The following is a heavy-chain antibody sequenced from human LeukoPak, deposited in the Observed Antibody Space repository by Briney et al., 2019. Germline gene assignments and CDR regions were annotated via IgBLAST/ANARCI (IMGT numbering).Heavy chain of an antibody. J-gene: IGHJ4*02. D-gene: IGHD6-13*01. CDR2: IYYSGST. CDR3: ATLLSSSWSFDY. V-gene: IGHV4-59*08. Sequence: PSGTLSLTCTVSGGSISSYYWSWIRQPPGKGLEWIGYIYYSGSTNYNPSLKSRVTISVDTSKNQFSLKLSSVTAADTAVYYCATLLSSSWSFDYWGQGTLVTVSS. CDR1: GGSISSYY.